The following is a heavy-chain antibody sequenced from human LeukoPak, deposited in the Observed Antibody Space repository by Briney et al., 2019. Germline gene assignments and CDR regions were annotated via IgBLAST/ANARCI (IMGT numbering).Heavy chain of an antibody. J-gene: IGHJ4*02. Sequence: PGGSLRLSCAASGFDCSRYWMTWVRHAPGKALEWVANIEQDGGEEYYVDSVKGRFTISRDNAKNSLYLQMNSLRVEDTAVYYCARGRYVDWLFDYWGQGTLVTVSS. CDR3: ARGRYVDWLFDY. D-gene: IGHD3-9*01. CDR2: IEQDGGEE. V-gene: IGHV3-7*03. CDR1: GFDCSRYW.